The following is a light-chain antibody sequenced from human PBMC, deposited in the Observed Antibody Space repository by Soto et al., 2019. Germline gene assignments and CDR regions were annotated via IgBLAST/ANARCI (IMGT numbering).Light chain of an antibody. CDR3: QQSYSTPGT. CDR1: QSIRKY. CDR2: AAS. Sequence: DIQMTQSPSSLSASVRDRVTITCRATQSIRKYLNWYQQKPGKAPKLLIYAASSLQSGVTSRFSGSGSGTDFTLTISSLQPEDFATYFCQQSYSTPGTFGQGTKVEIK. J-gene: IGKJ1*01. V-gene: IGKV1-39*01.